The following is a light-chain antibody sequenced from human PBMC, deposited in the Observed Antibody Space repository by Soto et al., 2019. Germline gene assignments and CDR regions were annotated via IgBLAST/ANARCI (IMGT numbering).Light chain of an antibody. CDR2: LGS. CDR1: QSLLHSNGYNY. CDR3: MQALQTPT. J-gene: IGKJ4*01. Sequence: DIVMTQSPLSLPVTPGEPASTSCRSSQSLLHSNGYNYLDWYLQKPGQSPQLLIYLGSNRASGVPDRFSGSGSGTDFTLKISRVEAEDVGVYYCMQALQTPTFGGGTKVDIK. V-gene: IGKV2-28*01.